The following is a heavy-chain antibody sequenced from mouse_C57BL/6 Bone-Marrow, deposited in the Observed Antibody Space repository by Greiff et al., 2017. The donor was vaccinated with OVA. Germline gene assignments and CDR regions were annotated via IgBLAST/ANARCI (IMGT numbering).Heavy chain of an antibody. Sequence: EVMLVESGGDLVKPGGSLKLSCAASGFTFSSYGMSWVRQTPDKRLEWVATISSGGSYPYYPDSVKGRFTISRDNAKNTLYLQMSSLKSEETAMYYCARRMITSYYFDYWGQGTTLTVSS. CDR3: ARRMITSYYFDY. CDR2: ISSGGSYP. CDR1: GFTFSSYG. D-gene: IGHD2-4*01. J-gene: IGHJ2*01. V-gene: IGHV5-6*02.